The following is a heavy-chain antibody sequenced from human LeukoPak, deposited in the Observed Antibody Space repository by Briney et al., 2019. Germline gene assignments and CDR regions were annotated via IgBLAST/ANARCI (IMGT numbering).Heavy chain of an antibody. CDR2: INQDGGEE. D-gene: IGHD6-6*01. Sequence: GGSLRLSCAASGFTFSSYLMSWVRQAPGRGLEWLANINQDGGEEYYVDSVKGRFTISRDNAKNSLYLQMNSLRAEDTAVYYCARGKIRSSTYWGQGTLVTVSS. J-gene: IGHJ4*02. CDR3: ARGKIRSSTY. CDR1: GFTFSSYL. V-gene: IGHV3-7*03.